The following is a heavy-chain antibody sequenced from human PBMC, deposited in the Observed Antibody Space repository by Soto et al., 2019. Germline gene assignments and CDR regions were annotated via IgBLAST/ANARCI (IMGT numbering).Heavy chain of an antibody. V-gene: IGHV4-30-4*01. CDR1: GGSISSGDYY. J-gene: IGHJ4*02. CDR3: ARALSCGWYYYGFDH. D-gene: IGHD3-10*01. Sequence: SETLSLTCTVSGGSISSGDYYWSWLRQPPGKGLEGIGYISYSGCTYYNPSLKSRGTISEATSKNQFSLELSSVTAAATAVYYCARALSCGWYYYGFDHWGQGTLVTVSS. CDR2: ISYSGCT.